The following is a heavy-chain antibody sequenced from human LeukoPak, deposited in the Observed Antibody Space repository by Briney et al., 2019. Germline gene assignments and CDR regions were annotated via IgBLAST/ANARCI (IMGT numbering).Heavy chain of an antibody. Sequence: GGSLRLSCAASGFSFNTYGMHWVRQAPGKGLEWVAFIQYDGNNEFYADSVKGRFTISRDNSKNTLYLQMNSLRAEDTAVYYCARPLIGSGSLFHDAFDIWGQGTMVTVSS. D-gene: IGHD3-10*01. V-gene: IGHV3-30*12. CDR3: ARPLIGSGSLFHDAFDI. CDR1: GFSFNTYG. J-gene: IGHJ3*02. CDR2: IQYDGNNE.